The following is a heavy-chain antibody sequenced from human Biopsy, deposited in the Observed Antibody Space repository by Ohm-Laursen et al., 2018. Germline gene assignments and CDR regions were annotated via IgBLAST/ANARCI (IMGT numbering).Heavy chain of an antibody. CDR2: IFYSGII. CDR1: GGSVSSNTNY. Sequence: TLSLTCTVSGGSVSSNTNYWAWIRQPPGKGLEWIGSIFYSGIIYYNPSLKSRVSISVDTSKNQFSLNLNSVTAADTAVYYCAREGEGVYYYATSGFSFEYWGQGILVTVSS. V-gene: IGHV4-39*02. CDR3: AREGEGVYYYATSGFSFEY. J-gene: IGHJ4*02. D-gene: IGHD3-22*01.